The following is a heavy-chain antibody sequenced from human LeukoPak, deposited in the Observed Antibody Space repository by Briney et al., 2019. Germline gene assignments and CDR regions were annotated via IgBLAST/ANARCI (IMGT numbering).Heavy chain of an antibody. CDR2: IWYDGSNK. Sequence: GGSLRLSCAASGFTFSSYGMHWVRQAPGKGLEWVAVIWYDGSNKYYADSVKGRFTISRDSSKNTLYLQMNSLRAEDTAVYCCAKSGGWGSDYWGQGTLVTVSS. V-gene: IGHV3-33*06. D-gene: IGHD2-15*01. CDR1: GFTFSSYG. J-gene: IGHJ4*02. CDR3: AKSGGWGSDY.